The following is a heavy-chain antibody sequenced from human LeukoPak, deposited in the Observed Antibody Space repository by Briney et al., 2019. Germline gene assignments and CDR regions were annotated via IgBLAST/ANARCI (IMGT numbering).Heavy chain of an antibody. CDR2: IYHSGST. Sequence: PSQTLSLTCAVSGGSISSGGYSWSWLRQPPGTGLEWIGYIYHSGSTYYNPSLKSRVTISVDRSKNQFSLKLSSVTAADTAVYYCARDRHTYYDSSGYHFGFDYWGQGTLVTVSS. CDR3: ARDRHTYYDSSGYHFGFDY. V-gene: IGHV4-30-2*01. J-gene: IGHJ4*02. D-gene: IGHD3-22*01. CDR1: GGSISSGGYS.